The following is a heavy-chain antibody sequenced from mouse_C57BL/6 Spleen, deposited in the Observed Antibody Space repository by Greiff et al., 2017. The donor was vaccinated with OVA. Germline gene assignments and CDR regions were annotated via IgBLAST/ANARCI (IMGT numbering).Heavy chain of an antibody. CDR2: IFPGSGST. Sequence: VQLQQSGPELVKPGASVKISCKASGYTFTDYYINWVKQRPGQGLEWIGWIFPGSGSTYYNEKFKGKATLTVDKSSSTAYMLLSSLTSEDSAVYFCARRTTVAYWYFDVWGTGTTVTVSS. CDR1: GYTFTDYY. J-gene: IGHJ1*03. CDR3: ARRTTVAYWYFDV. V-gene: IGHV1-75*01. D-gene: IGHD1-1*01.